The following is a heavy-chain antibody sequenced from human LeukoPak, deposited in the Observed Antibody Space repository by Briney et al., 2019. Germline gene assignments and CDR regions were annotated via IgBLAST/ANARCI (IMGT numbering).Heavy chain of an antibody. CDR3: VRETRIGSSGTQGWFDP. D-gene: IGHD1-1*01. CDR2: IKTDGSST. V-gene: IGHV3-74*01. CDR1: GFIFSSFW. Sequence: PGGSLRLSCLASGFIFSSFWMHWVRQTPGKGLVWVSRIKTDGSSTDYADSVKGRFTISRDNARNTLYLQMDSLRVEDTAVYYCVRETRIGSSGTQGWFDPWGQGTLVTVSS. J-gene: IGHJ5*02.